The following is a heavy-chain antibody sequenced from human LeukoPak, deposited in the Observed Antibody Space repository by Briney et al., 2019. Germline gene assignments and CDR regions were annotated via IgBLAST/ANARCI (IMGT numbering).Heavy chain of an antibody. D-gene: IGHD5-12*01. V-gene: IGHV3-30*02. Sequence: GGSLRLSCAASGFTFSSYGMHWVRQAPGKGLEWVAFIRYDGSNKYYADSVKGRFTISRDNSKNTLYLQMNSLRAEDTAVYYCARVYGSGYGLYYYYYMDVWGKGTTVTISS. J-gene: IGHJ6*03. CDR1: GFTFSSYG. CDR2: IRYDGSNK. CDR3: ARVYGSGYGLYYYYYMDV.